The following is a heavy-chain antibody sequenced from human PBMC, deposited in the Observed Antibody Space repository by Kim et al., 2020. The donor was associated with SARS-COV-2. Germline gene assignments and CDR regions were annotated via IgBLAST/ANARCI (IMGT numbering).Heavy chain of an antibody. J-gene: IGHJ3*02. V-gene: IGHV3-53*04. D-gene: IGHD3-22*01. CDR2: IYSGGST. Sequence: LSLTCAASGFTVSSNYMSWVRQAPGKGLEWVSVIYSGGSTYYADSVKGRFTISRHNSKNTLYLQMNSLRAEDTAVYYCASRYYDSSGYSLDAFDIWG. CDR1: GFTVSSNY. CDR3: ASRYYDSSGYSLDAFDI.